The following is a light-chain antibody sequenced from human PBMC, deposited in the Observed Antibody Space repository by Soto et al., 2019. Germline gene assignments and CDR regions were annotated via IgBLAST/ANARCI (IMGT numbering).Light chain of an antibody. V-gene: IGKV3-20*01. J-gene: IGKJ1*01. CDR1: QSVSSSD. Sequence: EIVLTQSPGTLSLSPGERATLSCRASQSVSSSDLAWYQQKPGQAPRLLIYGASSRATGIPDRFSGSGSGTDFTLTISGLEPEDSAAYYCHRHGATFGRGTKVEIK. CDR2: GAS. CDR3: HRHGAT.